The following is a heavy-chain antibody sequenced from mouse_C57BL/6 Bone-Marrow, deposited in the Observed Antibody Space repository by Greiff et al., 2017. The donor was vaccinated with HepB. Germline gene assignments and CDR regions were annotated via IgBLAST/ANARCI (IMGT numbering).Heavy chain of an antibody. CDR1: GYTFTDYN. CDR3: AREGAYGSSPAWFAY. J-gene: IGHJ3*01. V-gene: IGHV1-18*01. CDR2: INPNNGGT. Sequence: VQLQQSGPELVKPGASVKIPCKASGYTFTDYNMDWVKQSHGKSLEWIGDINPNNGGTIYNQKFKGKATLTVDKSSSTAYMELRSLTSEDTAVYYCAREGAYGSSPAWFAYWGQGTLVTVSA. D-gene: IGHD1-1*01.